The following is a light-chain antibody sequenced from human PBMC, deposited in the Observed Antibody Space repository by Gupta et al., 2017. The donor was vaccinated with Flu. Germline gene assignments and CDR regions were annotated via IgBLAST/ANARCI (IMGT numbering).Light chain of an antibody. Sequence: VEMTQSPLSLPVTVGQPASISCRPSQSLVFDDGNTYLSWFQQRPGHSPRRLIYKVSNRDSAVPDTFSGSGSGTAFTLKIIRVVAPDLGVYYCRQGKHWPYTFGQGTKMEIK. J-gene: IGKJ2*01. V-gene: IGKV2-30*01. CDR3: RQGKHWPYT. CDR2: KVS. CDR1: QSLVFDDGNTY.